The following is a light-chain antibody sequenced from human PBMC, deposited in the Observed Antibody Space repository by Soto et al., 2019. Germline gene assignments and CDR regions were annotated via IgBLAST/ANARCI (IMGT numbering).Light chain of an antibody. CDR1: IGTVTGGHY. V-gene: IGLV7-46*01. CDR3: FLSFGGVVV. J-gene: IGLJ2*01. CDR2: NTS. Sequence: QTVVTQDPSLTVSSGGTVTLTCGSSIGTVTGGHYPCWFQQRPGQGPKTLIYNTSNKHSWTPARFSGSLLGGQAALTLSGARPEDEAEYYCFLSFGGVVVFGGGTKLTVL.